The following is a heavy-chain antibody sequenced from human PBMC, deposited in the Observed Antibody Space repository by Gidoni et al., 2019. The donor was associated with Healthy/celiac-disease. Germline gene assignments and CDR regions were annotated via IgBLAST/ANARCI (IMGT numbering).Heavy chain of an antibody. CDR1: GFTVSSNY. CDR3: AARGYCSSTSCYTSPASLDY. J-gene: IGHJ4*02. CDR2: IYSGGST. D-gene: IGHD2-2*02. Sequence: EVQLVESGGGLIQPGGSLRLSCAASGFTVSSNYMSWVRQAPGKGLEWVSVIYSGGSTYYADSVKGRFTISRDNSKNTLYLQMNSLRAEDTAVYYCAARGYCSSTSCYTSPASLDYWGQGTLVTVSS. V-gene: IGHV3-53*01.